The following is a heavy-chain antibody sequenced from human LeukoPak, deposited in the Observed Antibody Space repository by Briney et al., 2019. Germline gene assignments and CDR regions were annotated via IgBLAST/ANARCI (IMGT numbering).Heavy chain of an antibody. Sequence: ASVKVSCKASGYTFTSYGISGVRQAPGQGLEGMGWISAYNGNTNYAQKLQGRATMTTGTSTSTAYMELRSLRSDDTAVYYCAREAAREGVGFDYWGQGTLVTVSS. CDR3: AREAAREGVGFDY. CDR1: GYTFTSYG. J-gene: IGHJ4*02. D-gene: IGHD2-15*01. CDR2: ISAYNGNT. V-gene: IGHV1-18*01.